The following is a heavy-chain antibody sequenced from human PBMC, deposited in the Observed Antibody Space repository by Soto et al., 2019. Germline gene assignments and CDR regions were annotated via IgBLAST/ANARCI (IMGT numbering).Heavy chain of an antibody. CDR3: ARLVGVIGANNWLDP. CDR2: INPRGGDT. D-gene: IGHD2-15*01. CDR1: GYTFTSHY. Sequence: ASVKVSCKASGYTFTSHYIHWVRQAPGQGLEWMGIINPRGGDTTYAQKFQGRVTMTRDTSTSTVYMELSRLKADDTAVYFWARLVGVIGANNWLDPWGQGTPVTVSS. V-gene: IGHV1-46*01. J-gene: IGHJ5*02.